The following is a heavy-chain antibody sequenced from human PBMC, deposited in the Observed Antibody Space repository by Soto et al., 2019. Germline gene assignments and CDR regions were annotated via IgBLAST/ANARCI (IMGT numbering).Heavy chain of an antibody. CDR2: INPNSGGT. CDR1: GYTFTGYY. Sequence: ASVKVSCKASGYTFTGYYMNWVRQAPGQGLEWMGWINPNSGGTNYAQKFQGRVTMTRDTSISTAYMELSRLRSDDTAMYYCATRTPDRGSSGWYGFVPYYGMDVWGQGTTVTVSS. J-gene: IGHJ6*02. V-gene: IGHV1-2*02. CDR3: ATRTPDRGSSGWYGFVPYYGMDV. D-gene: IGHD6-13*01.